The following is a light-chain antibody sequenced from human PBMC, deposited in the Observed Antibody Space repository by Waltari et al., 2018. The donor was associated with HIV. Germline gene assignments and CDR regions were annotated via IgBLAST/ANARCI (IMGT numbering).Light chain of an antibody. J-gene: IGLJ3*02. V-gene: IGLV1-44*01. CDR2: SNI. CDR3: AAWDDSLNGLWV. CDR1: STNFGRNT. Sequence: QSVLTQPPSASGTPGQRVTISCSGSSTNFGRNTLNWYQQLPGTAPKLLIYSNIQRPSGVPDRFSGSKSGTSASLAISGLQSDDEADYYCAAWDDSLNGLWVFGGGTKLTVL.